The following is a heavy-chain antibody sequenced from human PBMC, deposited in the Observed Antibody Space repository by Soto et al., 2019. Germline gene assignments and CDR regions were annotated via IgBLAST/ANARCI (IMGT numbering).Heavy chain of an antibody. CDR1: GFTFTNYI. CDR3: ARDDEGGSYCDLGY. Sequence: GGSLRLSCEASGFTFTNYIMHWVRQAPGKGLEWVAIILHDGNKKYYADSVKGRFTISRDNSKNTLYLQMNSLRTEDTAIYYCARDDEGGSYCDLGYWGQGTLVTVSS. V-gene: IGHV3-30*04. D-gene: IGHD3-10*01. CDR2: ILHDGNKK. J-gene: IGHJ4*02.